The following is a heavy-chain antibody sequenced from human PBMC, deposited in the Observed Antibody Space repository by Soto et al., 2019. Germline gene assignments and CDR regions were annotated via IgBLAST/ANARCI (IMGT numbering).Heavy chain of an antibody. CDR1: GFTFSSYA. CDR3: AKDPRSGSYYWDYFDY. CDR2: ISYDGSNK. J-gene: IGHJ4*02. Sequence: QVQLVESGGGVVQPGRSLRLSCAASGFTFSSYAMHWVRQAPGKGLEWVAVISYDGSNKYYADSVKGRFTISRDNSKNTLYLQMNSLRAEDTAVYYCAKDPRSGSYYWDYFDYWGQGTLVTVSS. V-gene: IGHV3-30*04. D-gene: IGHD1-26*01.